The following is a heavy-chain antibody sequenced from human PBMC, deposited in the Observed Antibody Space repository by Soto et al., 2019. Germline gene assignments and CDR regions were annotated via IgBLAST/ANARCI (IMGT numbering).Heavy chain of an antibody. V-gene: IGHV1-18*01. Sequence: QVQLVQSGAEVKKPGALVKVSCKASGDISPRYGISWVRQAPGQGLEWLGWSNCYNGVTNYAQSLQGRVTLTTDSSTSTAYMEVRSLRFDDTAVYYCAGVQGMFGTFDQWGQGTLVTVSS. CDR2: SNCYNGVT. CDR3: AGVQGMFGTFDQ. D-gene: IGHD3-10*02. CDR1: GDISPRYG. J-gene: IGHJ4*02.